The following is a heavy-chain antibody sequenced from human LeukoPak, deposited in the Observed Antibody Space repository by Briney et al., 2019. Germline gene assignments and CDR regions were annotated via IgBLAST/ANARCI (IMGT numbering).Heavy chain of an antibody. CDR3: AKDKWRYDFWSALSG. D-gene: IGHD3-3*01. V-gene: IGHV3-43*01. J-gene: IGHJ4*02. Sequence: TGGSLRLSCAASGFTFDDYTMHWVRQAPGKGLEWVSLISWDGGSTYYADSVKGRFTISRDNSKNSLYLQMNSLRTEDTALYYCAKDKWRYDFWSALSGWGQGTLVTVSS. CDR1: GFTFDDYT. CDR2: ISWDGGST.